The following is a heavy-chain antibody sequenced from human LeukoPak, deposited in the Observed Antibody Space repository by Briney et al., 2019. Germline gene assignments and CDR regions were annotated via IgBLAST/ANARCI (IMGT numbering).Heavy chain of an antibody. CDR3: AKDRGQQLVAYYYGMDV. CDR2: INDDGSDT. J-gene: IGHJ6*02. CDR1: GFTFKLYW. Sequence: GGSLRLSCAASGFTFKLYWMHWVRQVPGKRPVWVSRINDDGSDTIYADSVRGRFTISRDDAKNTLYLQMNSLRAEDTAVYYCAKDRGQQLVAYYYGMDVWGQGTTVTVSS. V-gene: IGHV3-74*01. D-gene: IGHD6-13*01.